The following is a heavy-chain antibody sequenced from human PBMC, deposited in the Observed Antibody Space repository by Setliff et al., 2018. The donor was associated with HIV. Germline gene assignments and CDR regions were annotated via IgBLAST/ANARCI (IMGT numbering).Heavy chain of an antibody. CDR1: GYTFSSHP. V-gene: IGHV1-3*01. D-gene: IGHD1-1*01. Sequence: ASVKVSCKASGYTFSSHPIHWVRQAPGQRLEWMGWINADNGNTKYSQKFQGRVTISRDTSASTAYMELSSLGSEDTAVYYCARERATGKPPLLNWYFDLWGRGTLVTVSS. J-gene: IGHJ2*01. CDR3: ARERATGKPPLLNWYFDL. CDR2: INADNGNT.